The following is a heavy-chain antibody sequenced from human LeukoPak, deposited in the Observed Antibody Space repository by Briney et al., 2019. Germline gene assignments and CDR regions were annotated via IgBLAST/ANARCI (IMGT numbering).Heavy chain of an antibody. D-gene: IGHD3-22*01. V-gene: IGHV1-18*04. J-gene: IGHJ4*02. Sequence: ASVKVSCKASGYIFTSYYMHWVRQAPGQGLEWMGWISAYNGNTNYAQKLQGRVTMTTDTSTSTAYMELRSLRSDDTAVYYCARDSDYYDSSGYYALPTGYWGQGTLVTVSS. CDR3: ARDSDYYDSSGYYALPTGY. CDR2: ISAYNGNT. CDR1: GYIFTSYY.